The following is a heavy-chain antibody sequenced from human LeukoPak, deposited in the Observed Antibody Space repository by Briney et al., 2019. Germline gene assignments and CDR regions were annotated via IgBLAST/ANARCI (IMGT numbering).Heavy chain of an antibody. CDR3: ARQAGSGFDY. V-gene: IGHV3-74*01. D-gene: IGHD3-10*01. CDR1: GFTFTDYW. J-gene: IGHJ4*02. CDR2: VKSDGGGI. Sequence: PGGSLRLSCAVSGFTFTDYWFHWVRQAPGKGLEWVSRVKSDGGGINYGDSVKGRFNMSRDNAKNTLYLQMNSLRAEDTAVYYCARQAGSGFDYWGQGSLVTVSS.